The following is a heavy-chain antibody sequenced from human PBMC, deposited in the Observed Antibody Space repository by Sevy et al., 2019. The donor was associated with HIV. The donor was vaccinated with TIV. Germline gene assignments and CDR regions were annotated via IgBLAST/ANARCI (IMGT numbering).Heavy chain of an antibody. J-gene: IGHJ4*02. D-gene: IGHD5-12*01. V-gene: IGHV1-69*06. CDR2: IIPIFGTA. Sequence: ASVKVSCKASGGTFSSYAISWVRQAPGQGLEWMGGIIPIFGTANYAQKFQGRVTITADKSTSTAYMELSSLRSENTAVYYCARSYLDGYNYVRGALLFDYWGQGTLVTVSS. CDR3: ARSYLDGYNYVRGALLFDY. CDR1: GGTFSSYA.